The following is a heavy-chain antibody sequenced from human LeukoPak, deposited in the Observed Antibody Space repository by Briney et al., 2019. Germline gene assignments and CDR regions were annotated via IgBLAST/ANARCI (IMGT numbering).Heavy chain of an antibody. D-gene: IGHD3-22*01. CDR3: ARDGHDSSGYYFGHN. CDR2: IRYDGSNK. Sequence: GGSLRLSCAASGFTFSSYGMHWVRQAPGKGLEWVAFIRYDGSNKYYADSVKGRCTISRDNSKNTLYLQMNNLRAEDTAVYYCARDGHDSSGYYFGHNWGQGTLVTVSS. V-gene: IGHV3-30*02. CDR1: GFTFSSYG. J-gene: IGHJ4*02.